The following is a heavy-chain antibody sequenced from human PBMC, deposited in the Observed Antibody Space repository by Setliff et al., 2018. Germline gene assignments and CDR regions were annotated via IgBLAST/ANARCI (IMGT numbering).Heavy chain of an antibody. V-gene: IGHV3-11*01. CDR1: GFTFSDYY. Sequence: PGGSLRLSCAASGFTFSDYYMSWIRQAPGKGLEWVSYISSSGSTIYYADSVKGRFTISRDNAKNSLYLQMNSLRVEDTAVYFCAKVYRDYGNSVDAFDVWGQGTMVTVSS. CDR3: AKVYRDYGNSVDAFDV. J-gene: IGHJ3*01. CDR2: ISSSGSTI. D-gene: IGHD4-17*01.